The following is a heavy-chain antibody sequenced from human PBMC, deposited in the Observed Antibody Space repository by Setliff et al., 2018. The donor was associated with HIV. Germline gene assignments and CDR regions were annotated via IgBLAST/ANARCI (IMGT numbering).Heavy chain of an antibody. D-gene: IGHD2-21*01. CDR2: IDWDDDK. V-gene: IGHV2-70*04. CDR3: ALSTSIYYYFDY. CDR1: EFSLATSGLR. Sequence: SGPTLAHPTPPCTLTCTFSEFSLATSGLRVGWIRQTPGKALEWLARIDWDDDKIYNTSMKTRLTITKDTSKNQVVLTVTDVDHVDTAMYYCALSTSIYYYFDYWGHGTLVTVSS. J-gene: IGHJ4*01.